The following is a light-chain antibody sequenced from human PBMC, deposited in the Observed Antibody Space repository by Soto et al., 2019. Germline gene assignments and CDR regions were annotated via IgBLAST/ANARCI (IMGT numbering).Light chain of an antibody. CDR2: EAT. CDR1: FNDGGSYIL. V-gene: IGLV2-23*01. CDR3: CSDAGGSVV. Sequence: QSVLTQPASVSGSPGQSITISCTGTFNDGGSYILVSWYQHHPGKGPKLLIYEATKRPSGISSRFSGSKSQDAASLTISGLQPEDEADYYCCSDAGGSVVFGGGTKVTVL. J-gene: IGLJ3*02.